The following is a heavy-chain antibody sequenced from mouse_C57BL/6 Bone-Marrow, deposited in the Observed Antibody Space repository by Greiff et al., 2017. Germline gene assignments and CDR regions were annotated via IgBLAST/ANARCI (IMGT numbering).Heavy chain of an antibody. V-gene: IGHV5-9*01. J-gene: IGHJ1*03. CDR3: SRQVTTVLATKYFDV. Sequence: EVQRVESGGGLVKPGGSLKLSCAASGFTFSSYTMSWVRQTPEKRLQWVAAISGGGGNTYYPDSVKGRFTISRDNDKNILYLQMSSLRSEDTALYYCSRQVTTVLATKYFDVWGTETTVTVSS. CDR1: GFTFSSYT. D-gene: IGHD1-1*01. CDR2: ISGGGGNT.